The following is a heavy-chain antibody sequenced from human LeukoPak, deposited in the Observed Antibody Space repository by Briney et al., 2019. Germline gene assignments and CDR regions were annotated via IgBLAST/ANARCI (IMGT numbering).Heavy chain of an antibody. V-gene: IGHV4-61*08. CDR1: GGSISSGDYY. CDR3: ARGVVPAVTYFDY. CDR2: IYHSGTT. Sequence: SETLSLTCTVSGGSISSGDYYWSWIRQSPGKGLQWLGYIYHSGTTTYNPSLKSRVTISLDTTKNQISLNVSSVTAADTAVYFCARGVVPAVTYFDYWGQGTLVTVSS. D-gene: IGHD2-2*01. J-gene: IGHJ4*02.